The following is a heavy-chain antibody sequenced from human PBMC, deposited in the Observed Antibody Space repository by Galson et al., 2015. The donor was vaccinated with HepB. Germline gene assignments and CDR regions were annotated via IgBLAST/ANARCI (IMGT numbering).Heavy chain of an antibody. CDR2: INHSGST. J-gene: IGHJ4*02. D-gene: IGHD2-15*01. CDR3: ARAFRYCSGGSCYRAGLIDY. Sequence: SETLSLTCAVYGGSFSGYYWSWIRQPPGKGLEWIGEINHSGSTNYNPSLKSRVTISVDTSKNQFSLKLSSVTAADTAVYYCARAFRYCSGGSCYRAGLIDYWGQGTLVTVSS. CDR1: GGSFSGYY. V-gene: IGHV4-34*01.